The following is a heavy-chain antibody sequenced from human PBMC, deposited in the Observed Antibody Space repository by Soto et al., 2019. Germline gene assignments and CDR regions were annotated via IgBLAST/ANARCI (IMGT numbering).Heavy chain of an antibody. V-gene: IGHV4-39*02. Sequence: SETLSLTCTVSGGSISSNNYFWGWIRQPPEKGLEWIGSISYSGSTYYNPSLKSRVTISVDTSKNQFSLKLSSVTAADTAVYYCARDRRADYGMDVWGQGTTVTVSS. CDR1: GGSISSNNYF. CDR3: ARDRRADYGMDV. J-gene: IGHJ6*02. CDR2: ISYSGST.